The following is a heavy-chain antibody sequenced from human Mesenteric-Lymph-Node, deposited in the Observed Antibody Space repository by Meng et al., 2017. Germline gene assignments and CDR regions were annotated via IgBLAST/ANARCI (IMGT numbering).Heavy chain of an antibody. J-gene: IGHJ4*02. D-gene: IGHD3-16*02. V-gene: IGHV3-21*01. CDR2: ISSSSSYI. CDR3: AREIGTEPLNDYVWGSYRGVVDY. CDR1: GLSFTNAW. Sequence: GESLKISCAASGLSFTNAWMNWVRQAPGKGLEWVSSISSSSSYIYYADSVKGRFTISRDNAKNSLYLQMNSLRAEDTAVYYCAREIGTEPLNDYVWGSYRGVVDYWGQGTLVTVSS.